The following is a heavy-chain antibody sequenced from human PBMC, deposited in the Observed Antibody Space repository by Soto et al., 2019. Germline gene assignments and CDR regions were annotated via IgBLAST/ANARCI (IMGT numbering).Heavy chain of an antibody. CDR3: ARDHLNIVLMVYAPHLPYFDY. D-gene: IGHD2-8*01. J-gene: IGHJ4*02. CDR1: GFTFSSYW. CDR2: IKQDGSEK. V-gene: IGHV3-7*01. Sequence: GSLRLSCAASGFTFSSYWMSWVRQAPGKGLEWVANIKQDGSEKYYVDSVKGRFTISRDNAKNSLYLQMNSLRAEDTAVYYCARDHLNIVLMVYAPHLPYFDYWGQGTLVTVSS.